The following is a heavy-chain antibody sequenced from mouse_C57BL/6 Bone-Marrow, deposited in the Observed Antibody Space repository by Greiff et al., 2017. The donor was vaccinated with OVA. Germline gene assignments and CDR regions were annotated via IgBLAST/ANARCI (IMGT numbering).Heavy chain of an antibody. J-gene: IGHJ3*01. V-gene: IGHV1-50*01. CDR2: IEPNDSTT. CDR3: ARSGLLSFDF. D-gene: IGHD3-1*01. CDR1: GYTFTSYW. Sequence: QVQLQQPGAELVKPGASVKLSCKASGYTFTSYWMQWVKQRPGQGLEWIGEIEPNDSTTTYNQKFKGKATLTVDHSSSTAYMQLSMLTSDEAAVYYCARSGLLSFDFWGQGTVVTVSA.